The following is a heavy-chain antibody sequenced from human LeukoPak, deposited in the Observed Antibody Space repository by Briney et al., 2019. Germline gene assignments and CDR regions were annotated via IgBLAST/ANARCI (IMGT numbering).Heavy chain of an antibody. CDR2: ISTSSTYT. CDR1: GFTFSDYY. V-gene: IGHV3-11*06. J-gene: IGHJ4*02. D-gene: IGHD1-14*01. CDR3: ARLREGTDHDY. Sequence: PGGSLRLSCAASGFTFSDYYMSWIRRAPGKGLEWVSQISTSSTYTKYADSVEGRYTVSRDKAKSSLYLQVNSLGAEDTAVYYCARLREGTDHDYWGQGTLVTVSS.